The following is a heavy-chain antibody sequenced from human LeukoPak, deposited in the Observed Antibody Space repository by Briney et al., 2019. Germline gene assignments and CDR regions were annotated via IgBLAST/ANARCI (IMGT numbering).Heavy chain of an antibody. J-gene: IGHJ4*02. V-gene: IGHV4-59*08. CDR3: ARLESAYSSSWYLGSTYFDY. Sequence: SETLSLTCTVSGGSISNYYWSWIRQPPGKGLEWIGYIYYSGSTNYNPSLKSRVTISVDTSKNQFSLKLSSVTAADTAVYYCARLESAYSSSWYLGSTYFDYWGQGTLVTVSS. CDR1: GGSISNYY. D-gene: IGHD6-13*01. CDR2: IYYSGST.